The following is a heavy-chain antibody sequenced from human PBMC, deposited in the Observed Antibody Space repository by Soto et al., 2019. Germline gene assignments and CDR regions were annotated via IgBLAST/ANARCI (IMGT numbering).Heavy chain of an antibody. V-gene: IGHV1-8*01. Sequence: GASVKVSCXASGYTFTSYDINWVRQATGQGLEWMGWMNPNSGNTGYAQKFQGRVTMTRNTSISTAYMELSSLRSEDTAVYYCARGDLRYYDFWSGYYTGNYYYYVDVWGKGTTVTVSS. J-gene: IGHJ6*03. D-gene: IGHD3-3*01. CDR1: GYTFTSYD. CDR2: MNPNSGNT. CDR3: ARGDLRYYDFWSGYYTGNYYYYVDV.